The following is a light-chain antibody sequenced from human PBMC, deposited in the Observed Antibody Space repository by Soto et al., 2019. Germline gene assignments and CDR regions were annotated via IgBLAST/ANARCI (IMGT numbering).Light chain of an antibody. V-gene: IGKV1-5*03. Sequence: DIQMTQSPSTLSASVGDRVTITCRASQSISSWLAWYQQKPGKAPKLLIYKASSLESGVPSRFSGSGSGTXXXXXXXXLXXXDFATYYCQQYNSYSWTFGQGTKVEIK. CDR2: KAS. CDR3: QQYNSYSWT. CDR1: QSISSW. J-gene: IGKJ1*01.